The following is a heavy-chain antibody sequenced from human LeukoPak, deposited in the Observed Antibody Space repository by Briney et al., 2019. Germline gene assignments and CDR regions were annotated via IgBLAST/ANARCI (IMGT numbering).Heavy chain of an antibody. J-gene: IGHJ4*02. Sequence: GESLKISCKGSGYSFTSYWIGWVRQMPGKGLEWMGIMYPGDSDTRYSPSFQGQVTISADKSISTAYPQWSSLKASDTAMYYCARTYYYDSSGSRAYDYWGQGTLVTVSS. D-gene: IGHD3-22*01. CDR3: ARTYYYDSSGSRAYDY. CDR2: MYPGDSDT. CDR1: GYSFTSYW. V-gene: IGHV5-51*01.